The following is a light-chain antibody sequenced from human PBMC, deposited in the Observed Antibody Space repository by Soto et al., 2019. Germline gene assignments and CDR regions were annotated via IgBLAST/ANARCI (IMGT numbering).Light chain of an antibody. CDR2: SVS. Sequence: QSVLTQPRSVSGSPGQSVTISCTGTSSDVGGHNYVSWYQQHPGKAPKLMISSVSKRPSGVPDRFSGSKSGNTASLTISGPQAEDEADYYCCSYAGSFTYVFGTGTKVTV. CDR1: SSDVGGHNY. V-gene: IGLV2-11*01. J-gene: IGLJ1*01. CDR3: CSYAGSFTYV.